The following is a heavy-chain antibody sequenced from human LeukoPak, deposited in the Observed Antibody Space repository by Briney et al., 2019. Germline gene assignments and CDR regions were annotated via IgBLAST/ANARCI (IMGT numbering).Heavy chain of an antibody. CDR2: ITSSSTYI. J-gene: IGHJ4*02. Sequence: GGSLRLSCAASGFTFSSYSMNWVRQAPGKGLEWVSSITSSSTYIYYADSVKGRFTISRDNAKNSLYLQMNSLRAEETAVYYGARVYSSGWTGYWGQGTLVTVSS. CDR1: GFTFSSYS. D-gene: IGHD6-19*01. V-gene: IGHV3-21*01. CDR3: ARVYSSGWTGY.